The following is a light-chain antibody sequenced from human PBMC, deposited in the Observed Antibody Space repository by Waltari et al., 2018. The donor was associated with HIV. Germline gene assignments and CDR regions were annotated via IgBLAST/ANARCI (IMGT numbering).Light chain of an antibody. V-gene: IGLV10-54*04. CDR3: SAWDTSLRTWV. Sequence: QAGLTQPPSVSKGLRQTAPLTCTRNSYNVGNPGATWLQQRLGHLPKLIPYRNNNGPSGISERFSASTSGSTASLTITGLHPEDEADYYCSAWDTSLRTWVFGGGTNLTVL. CDR1: SYNVGNPG. J-gene: IGLJ3*02. CDR2: RNN.